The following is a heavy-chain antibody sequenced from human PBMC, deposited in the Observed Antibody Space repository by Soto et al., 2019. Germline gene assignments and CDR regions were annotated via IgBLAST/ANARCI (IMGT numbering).Heavy chain of an antibody. CDR2: LSRGGGST. CDR3: AREGQYITDGFDT. CDR1: GFTFSSHG. V-gene: IGHV3-23*01. Sequence: EAQLLESGGGSVQPGGSLRLSCAASGFTFSSHGMSWIRQAPGKGLEWISGLSRGGGSTYYVDSVKGRFTISRDNAKNPLDVIMKSLRVYVTGLYYCAREGQYITDGFDTWGQGTMVTVPS. J-gene: IGHJ3*02. D-gene: IGHD1-20*01.